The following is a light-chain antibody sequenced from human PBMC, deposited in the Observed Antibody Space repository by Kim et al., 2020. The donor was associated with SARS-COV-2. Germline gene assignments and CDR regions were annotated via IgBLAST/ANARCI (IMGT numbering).Light chain of an antibody. CDR1: QSVNSN. V-gene: IGKV3-15*01. CDR3: QQFNNWPLYS. CDR2: GAS. J-gene: IGKJ2*03. Sequence: VSPGERATLSCRASQSVNSNLAWYQQEPGQAPRLLIYGASTRASGVPARFSGSGSGTEFTLTISSLQSEDFAVYYCQQFNNWPLYSFGQGTKLEI.